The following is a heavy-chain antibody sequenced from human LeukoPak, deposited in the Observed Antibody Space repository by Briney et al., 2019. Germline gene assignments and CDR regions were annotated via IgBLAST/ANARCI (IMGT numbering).Heavy chain of an antibody. CDR3: ATDLIHYYASGAKT. V-gene: IGHV3-21*01. CDR2: ISTSGSYI. J-gene: IGHJ5*02. Sequence: GGSLRLSCAASGFTFSSYGMSWVRQAPGKGLEWVSSISTSGSYIYYANSMKGRFTISRDNAKNSLYLQMNSLRVEDSAVYYCATDLIHYYASGAKTWGQGTLVTVSS. D-gene: IGHD3-10*01. CDR1: GFTFSSYG.